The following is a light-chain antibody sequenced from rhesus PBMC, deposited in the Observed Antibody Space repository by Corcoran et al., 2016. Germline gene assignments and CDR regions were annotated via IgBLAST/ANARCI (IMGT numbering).Light chain of an antibody. CDR1: QSVGSS. CDR2: GAS. CDR3: QKYSSSPPWT. Sequence: QVILTQSPATLSLSPGERATLSCRASQSVGSSLAWYQQQPGQAPRLLIYGASSRDTGIPERFSGKGSGTEITRTISSLEPEDFAVYYCQKYSSSPPWTFGQGTKVEIK. J-gene: IGKJ1*01. V-gene: IGKV3-53*01.